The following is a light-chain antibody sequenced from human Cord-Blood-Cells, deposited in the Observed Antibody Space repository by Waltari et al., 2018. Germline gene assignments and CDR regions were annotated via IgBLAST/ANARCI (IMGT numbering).Light chain of an antibody. CDR2: EVS. Sequence: QSALTQPASVSGSPGQSITIPCTGTSSDVGGYNYVSWYQQHPGKAPKLMIYEVSNRPSGVSNGFSGSKSGNTASLTISGLQAEDEADYYCSSYTSSSTYVFGTVTKVTVL. CDR3: SSYTSSSTYV. V-gene: IGLV2-14*01. CDR1: SSDVGGYNY. J-gene: IGLJ1*01.